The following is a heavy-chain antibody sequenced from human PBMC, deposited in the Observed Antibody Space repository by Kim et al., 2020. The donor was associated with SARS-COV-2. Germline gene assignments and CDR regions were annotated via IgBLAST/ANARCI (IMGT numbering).Heavy chain of an antibody. CDR3: TRGRMVRGVASHDWFDP. CDR1: GNTFTIYD. CDR2: MNPNSGNT. D-gene: IGHD3-10*01. Sequence: ASVKVSCKASGNTFTIYDINWVRQAPGQGLEWMGWMNPNSGNTNYGQQFQGRVTLTKNSSISTAYMELTSLTSEDTAVYYCTRGRMVRGVASHDWFDPWGQGTLVIVSS. J-gene: IGHJ5*02. V-gene: IGHV1-8*01.